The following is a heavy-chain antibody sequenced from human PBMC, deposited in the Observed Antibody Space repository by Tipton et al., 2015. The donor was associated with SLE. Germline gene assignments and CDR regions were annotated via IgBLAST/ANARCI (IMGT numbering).Heavy chain of an antibody. CDR1: GDSISSGGYS. D-gene: IGHD4-11*01. CDR3: ARGSYSNYFDY. J-gene: IGHJ4*02. Sequence: TLSLTCAVSGDSISSGGYSWSWIRQPPGKGLEWLGVIDYNKSPDYNPSLKSRVTISVDGSKNQFSLKLTSVTAADTAVYYCARGSYSNYFDYWGQGALVTVSS. CDR2: IDYNKSP. V-gene: IGHV4-30-2*01.